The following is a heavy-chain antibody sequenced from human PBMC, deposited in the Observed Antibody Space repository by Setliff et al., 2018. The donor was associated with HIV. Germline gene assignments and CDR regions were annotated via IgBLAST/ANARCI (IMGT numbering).Heavy chain of an antibody. CDR3: AREKVVGFSGLFFDP. CDR2: IYTSGST. V-gene: IGHV4-61*09. Sequence: PSETLSLTCTVSGGSISSGSYYWSWIRQPAGKGLEWIGHIYTSGSTNYNPSLKSRVTISVDTSKNQFSLKLSSVTAADTAVYYCAREKVVGFSGLFFDPWGQGTPVTVSS. D-gene: IGHD1-26*01. CDR1: GGSISSGSYY. J-gene: IGHJ5*02.